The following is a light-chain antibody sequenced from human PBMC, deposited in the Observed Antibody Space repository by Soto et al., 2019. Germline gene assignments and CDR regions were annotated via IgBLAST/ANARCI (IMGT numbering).Light chain of an antibody. CDR1: QSVSSGY. CDR2: GAS. CDR3: QQYGSSSLT. V-gene: IGKV3-20*01. Sequence: EIVLTQSPGTLSLSPGERATLSCRTSQSVSSGYLAWYQQKPGQAPRLLIYGASSRATGIPDRFSGSGSGTDFTLTTSRLEPADFAVYYCQQYGSSSLTFGGGTKVEIK. J-gene: IGKJ4*01.